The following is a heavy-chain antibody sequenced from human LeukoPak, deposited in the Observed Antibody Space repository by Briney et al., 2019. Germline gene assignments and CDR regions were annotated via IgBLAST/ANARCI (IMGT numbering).Heavy chain of an antibody. CDR1: GYTFTSYG. J-gene: IGHJ4*02. CDR2: ISAYDGNT. V-gene: IGHV1-18*01. D-gene: IGHD3-3*01. Sequence: ASVKVSCKASGYTFTSYGISWVRQAPGQGLEWMGWISAYDGNTNYAQKFQDRVTMTRDTSTSTVYMELRSLRSDDTAMYYCARDGVVTPYYFGYWGQGTLVTVSS. CDR3: ARDGVVTPYYFGY.